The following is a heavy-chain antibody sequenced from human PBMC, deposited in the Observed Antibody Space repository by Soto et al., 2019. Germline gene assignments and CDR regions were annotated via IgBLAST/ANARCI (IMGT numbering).Heavy chain of an antibody. D-gene: IGHD2-15*01. Sequence: PSETLSLTCTVSGGSISSSSYYWGWIRQPPGKGLEWIGSIYYSGSTYYNPSLKSRVTISVDTSKNQFSLKLSSVTAADTAVYYCARLEVVVAATRDYYYGMDVWGQGTTVTVSS. J-gene: IGHJ6*02. CDR3: ARLEVVVAATRDYYYGMDV. V-gene: IGHV4-39*01. CDR1: GGSISSSSYY. CDR2: IYYSGST.